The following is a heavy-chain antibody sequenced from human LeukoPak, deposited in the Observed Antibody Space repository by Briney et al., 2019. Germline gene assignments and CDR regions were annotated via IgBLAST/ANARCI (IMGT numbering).Heavy chain of an antibody. CDR3: ARDSASVWPGSSGWSNWFDP. D-gene: IGHD6-19*01. J-gene: IGHJ5*02. V-gene: IGHV1-18*01. CDR1: GYTFGSYG. CDR2: ISPYNGNT. Sequence: GASVKVSCKASGYTFGSYGVSWVRQAPGQGLEWMAWISPYNGNTNYAQKFQGRVTMTTDTSTSTAYMELRSPRADDTAVYYCARDSASVWPGSSGWSNWFDPWGQGTLVTVSS.